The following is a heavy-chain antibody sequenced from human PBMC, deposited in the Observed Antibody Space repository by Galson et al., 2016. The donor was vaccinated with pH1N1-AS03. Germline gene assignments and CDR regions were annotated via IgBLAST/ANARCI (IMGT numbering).Heavy chain of an antibody. Sequence: SVKVSCKASAGTFNTYSINWVRQAPGQGLEWMGGIIPIFGTPNYAQKFQGRVTITADESRSTIYLELSSLKSEDTAVYYCARGLKSRGYYYDSGGTRMGVWGQGTTVTVSS. CDR1: AGTFNTYS. CDR3: ARGLKSRGYYYDSGGTRMGV. V-gene: IGHV1-69*13. CDR2: IIPIFGTP. D-gene: IGHD3-10*01. J-gene: IGHJ6*02.